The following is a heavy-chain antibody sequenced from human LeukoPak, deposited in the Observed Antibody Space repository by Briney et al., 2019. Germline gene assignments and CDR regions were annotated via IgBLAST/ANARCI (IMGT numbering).Heavy chain of an antibody. J-gene: IGHJ4*02. CDR3: ARVGGGSSGWYS. V-gene: IGHV4-59*01. D-gene: IGHD6-19*01. CDR2: NYYGGST. Sequence: SETLSLTCTVSGGSISSYYWSWIRQPPGKGLEWIGYNYYGGSTNYNPSLKSRVTISVDTSKNQFSLKLRSVTAADTAVYYCARVGGGSSGWYSWGQGTLVTVSS. CDR1: GGSISSYY.